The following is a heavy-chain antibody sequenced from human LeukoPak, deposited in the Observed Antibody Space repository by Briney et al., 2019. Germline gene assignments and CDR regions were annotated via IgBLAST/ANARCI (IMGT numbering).Heavy chain of an antibody. CDR2: IRYDGSNK. CDR3: AKTRIVATALSYFDY. Sequence: GGSLRLSCAASGFTFSSYWMSWVRQAPGKGLEWVAFIRYDGSNKYYADSVKGRFTISRDNSKNTLYLQMNSLRAEDTAVYYCAKTRIVATALSYFDYWGQGTLVTVSS. V-gene: IGHV3-30*02. CDR1: GFTFSSYW. D-gene: IGHD5-12*01. J-gene: IGHJ4*02.